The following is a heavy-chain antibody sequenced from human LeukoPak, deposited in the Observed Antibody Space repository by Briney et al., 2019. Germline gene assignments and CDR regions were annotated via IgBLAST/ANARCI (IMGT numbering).Heavy chain of an antibody. V-gene: IGHV3-23*01. CDR3: AKGPQGD. CDR2: IDSGDRT. D-gene: IGHD3-16*01. Sequence: GGSLRLSCAASGFTSTNYATKCVRQAPGERLEWVSAIDSGDRTYYAASVKGRFTSSRDNAKNKLYLQLHSLRAEDTAVYDCAKGPQGDWGQGALVPVSS. J-gene: IGHJ4*02. CDR1: GFTSTNYA.